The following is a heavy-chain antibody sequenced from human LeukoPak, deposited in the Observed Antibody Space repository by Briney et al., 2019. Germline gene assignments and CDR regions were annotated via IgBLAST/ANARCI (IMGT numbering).Heavy chain of an antibody. CDR1: GFTFSSYS. CDR3: ARDLTGYYSSLGY. CDR2: ISGSGGST. J-gene: IGHJ4*02. Sequence: GGSLRLSCAASGFTFSSYSMSWVRQAPGKGLGWVSAISGSGGSTYYADSVKGRFTISRDNSKNTLYLQMNSLRAEDTAVYYCARDLTGYYSSLGYWGQGTLVTVSS. D-gene: IGHD3-9*01. V-gene: IGHV3-23*01.